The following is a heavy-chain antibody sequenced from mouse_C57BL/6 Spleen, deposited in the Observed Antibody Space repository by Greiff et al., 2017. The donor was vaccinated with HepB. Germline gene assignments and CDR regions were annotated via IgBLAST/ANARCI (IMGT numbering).Heavy chain of an antibody. Sequence: EVQLQQSGPELVKPGASVKIPCKASGYTFTDYNMDWVKQSHGKSLEWIGDINPNNGGTIYNQKFKGKATSTVDKSSSTAYMELRSLTSEDTAVYYCARGRGSPYAMDYWGQGTSVTVSS. J-gene: IGHJ4*01. D-gene: IGHD1-1*02. CDR2: INPNNGGT. CDR3: ARGRGSPYAMDY. CDR1: GYTFTDYN. V-gene: IGHV1-18*01.